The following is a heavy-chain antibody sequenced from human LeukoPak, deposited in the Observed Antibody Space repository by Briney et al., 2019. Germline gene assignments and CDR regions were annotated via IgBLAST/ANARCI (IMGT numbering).Heavy chain of an antibody. CDR2: IYSTGGK. V-gene: IGHV3-66*01. CDR3: ARGSDGWFAFDY. D-gene: IGHD6-19*01. Sequence: GGSLRLSCAASQFSVTTNYMSWVRQAPGKGLAWVSIIYSTGGKYYADSVKGRFTISRDNSKHTLNLQMNSLRAEDTAIYYCARGSDGWFAFDYWGQGILVTVSS. J-gene: IGHJ4*02. CDR1: QFSVTTNY.